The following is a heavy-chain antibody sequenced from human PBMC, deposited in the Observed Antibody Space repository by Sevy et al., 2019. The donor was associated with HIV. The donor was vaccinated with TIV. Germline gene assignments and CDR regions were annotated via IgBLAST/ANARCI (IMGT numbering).Heavy chain of an antibody. D-gene: IGHD6-13*01. Sequence: GGSLRLSCAASGFTFSNAWMNWVRQAPGKGLEWVGRIKSKTDGGTTVYAAPVKGRFTISRDDSKNTLYLQMNSLKTEDTAVYYCTTAPRSYSSSWYSYYYYYGMDVWGQGTTVTVSS. CDR3: TTAPRSYSSSWYSYYYYYGMDV. J-gene: IGHJ6*02. V-gene: IGHV3-15*07. CDR1: GFTFSNAW. CDR2: IKSKTDGGTT.